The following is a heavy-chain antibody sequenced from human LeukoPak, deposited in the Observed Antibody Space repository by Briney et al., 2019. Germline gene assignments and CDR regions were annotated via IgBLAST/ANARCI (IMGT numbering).Heavy chain of an antibody. CDR2: IYSSGST. V-gene: IGHV4-4*07. CDR3: ARGYSSSSQFGY. Sequence: SETLSLTCTVSGGSIGSFYWSWIRQPAGEGLEWIGRIYSSGSTNCNPSLKSRVTMSVDTSKNQFSLRLTSVTAADTAVYYCARGYSSSSQFGYWGQGTLVTVSS. CDR1: GGSIGSFY. D-gene: IGHD6-6*01. J-gene: IGHJ4*02.